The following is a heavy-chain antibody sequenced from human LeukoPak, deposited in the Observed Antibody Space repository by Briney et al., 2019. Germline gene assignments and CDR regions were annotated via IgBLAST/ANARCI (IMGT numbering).Heavy chain of an antibody. CDR3: ARDLQMVTLDY. D-gene: IGHD2-21*02. V-gene: IGHV3-30-3*01. CDR2: ISYDGSNK. Sequence: GGSLRLSCAASGFTFSSYAMHWVRQAPGKGLEWVAVISYDGSNKYYADSVKGRFTISRDNSKNTLYLQMNSLRAEDTAVYYRARDLQMVTLDYWGQGTLVTVSS. CDR1: GFTFSSYA. J-gene: IGHJ4*02.